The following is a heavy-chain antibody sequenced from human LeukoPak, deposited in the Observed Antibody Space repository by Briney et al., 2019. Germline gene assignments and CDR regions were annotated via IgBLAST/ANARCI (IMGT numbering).Heavy chain of an antibody. D-gene: IGHD3-3*01. CDR1: GFTFSSYS. J-gene: IGHJ3*02. V-gene: IGHV3-21*01. CDR3: ARVGVVTAAFDI. CDR2: ISSSSSYI. Sequence: GGSLRLSCAASGFTFSSYSMNWVRQAPGKGLEWVSSISSSSSYIYYADSVKGRFTISRDNAKNSLYLQMNSLRAEDTAVYYCARVGVVTAAFDIWGQGTMVTVSS.